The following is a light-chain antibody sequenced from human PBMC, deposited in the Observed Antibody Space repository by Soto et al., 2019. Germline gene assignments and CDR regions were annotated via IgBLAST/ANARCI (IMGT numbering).Light chain of an antibody. CDR1: QSVSSSH. CDR3: QQYGSSPIT. CDR2: DTS. V-gene: IGKV3-20*01. Sequence: EIVLTQSPGTLSLSPGERATLSCRASQSVSSSHLAWYQQKRGQAPRLLIYDTSTRATGIPDRFSGSGSGTDFTLTISRLEPEDFAVYYCQQYGSSPITFGQGTRLEIK. J-gene: IGKJ5*01.